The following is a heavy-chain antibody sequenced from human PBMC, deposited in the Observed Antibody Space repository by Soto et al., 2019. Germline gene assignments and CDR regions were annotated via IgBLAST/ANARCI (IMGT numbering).Heavy chain of an antibody. CDR1: GYTFTGYY. V-gene: IGHV1-2*04. CDR2: INPNSGGT. CDR3: ARDRAMSTHTLSYGDYYYCMDV. Sequence: QVQLVQSGAEVKKPGASVKVSCKASGYTFTGYYMHWVRQAPGQGLEWMGWINPNSGGTNYAQNLQGWVTMTRDTSISTAYRALSRLRSDAASVSYCARDRAMSTHTLSYGDYYYCMDVWGHVNTVTFSS. J-gene: IGHJ6*02. D-gene: IGHD2-2*01.